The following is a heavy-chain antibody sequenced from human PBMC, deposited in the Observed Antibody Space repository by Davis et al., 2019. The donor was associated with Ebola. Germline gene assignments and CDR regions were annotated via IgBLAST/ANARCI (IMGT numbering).Heavy chain of an antibody. CDR1: GGTFSSYA. CDR2: INPSGGST. CDR3: ARDWGIWQWRSFGMDV. Sequence: ASVKVSCKASGGTFSSYAISWVRQAPGQGLEWMGIINPSGGSTSYAQKFQGRVTITRDTSASTAYMELSSLRSEDTAVYYCARDWGIWQWRSFGMDVWGQGTTVTVSS. V-gene: IGHV1-46*01. J-gene: IGHJ6*02. D-gene: IGHD6-19*01.